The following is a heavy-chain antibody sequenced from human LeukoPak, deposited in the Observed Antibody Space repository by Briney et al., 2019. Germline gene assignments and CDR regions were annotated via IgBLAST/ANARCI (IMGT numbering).Heavy chain of an antibody. D-gene: IGHD3-22*01. V-gene: IGHV1-69*05. CDR2: IIPIFGTA. CDR1: GGTFSSSA. Sequence: ASVKVSCKASGGTFSSSAISWVRQAPGQGLEWMGRIIPIFGTANYAQKFQGRVTITTDESTSTAYMELSSLRSEDTAVYYCARARYYYDSSGYYHDYWGQGTLVTVSS. CDR3: ARARYYYDSSGYYHDY. J-gene: IGHJ4*02.